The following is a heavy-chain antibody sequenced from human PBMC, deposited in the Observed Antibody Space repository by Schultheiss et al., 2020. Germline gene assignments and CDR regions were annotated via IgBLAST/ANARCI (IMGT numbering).Heavy chain of an antibody. CDR3: AREVPTTGTGAFDI. D-gene: IGHD1-1*01. Sequence: GGSLRLSCGASGFTFSSYAMHWVRQAPGKGLEWVAVISYDGSNKYYADSVKGRFTISRDNSKNTLYLQMNSLRAEDTAVYYCAREVPTTGTGAFDIWGQGTMVTVSS. CDR1: GFTFSSYA. J-gene: IGHJ3*02. CDR2: ISYDGSNK. V-gene: IGHV3-30-3*01.